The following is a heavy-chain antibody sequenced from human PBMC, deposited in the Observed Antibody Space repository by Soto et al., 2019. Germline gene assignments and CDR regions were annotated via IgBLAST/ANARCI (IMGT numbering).Heavy chain of an antibody. CDR2: IYYSGST. D-gene: IGHD3-3*01. CDR3: ARLPGGSYDFWSGYMYYFDY. J-gene: IGHJ4*02. Sequence: SETLSLTCTVSGGSISSSSYYWGWIHQPPGKGLEWIGSIYYSGSTYYNPSLKSRVTISVDTSKNQFSLKLSSVTAADTAVYYCARLPGGSYDFWSGYMYYFDYWGQGTLVTVSS. CDR1: GGSISSSSYY. V-gene: IGHV4-39*01.